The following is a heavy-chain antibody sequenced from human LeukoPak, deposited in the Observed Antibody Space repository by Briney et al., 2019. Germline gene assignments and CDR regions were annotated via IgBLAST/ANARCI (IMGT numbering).Heavy chain of an antibody. CDR2: IESDGSKE. V-gene: IGHV3-30*02. Sequence: GESLRLSCVASGFSFASYDIHWVRQAPGKGLEWVTFIESDGSKEYYADSVKGRFTISRDNSMNTVNVQMNSLRPEDTAVYYCAKEGSGWYYLDFWGQGTVVTVSA. D-gene: IGHD6-19*01. CDR3: AKEGSGWYYLDF. J-gene: IGHJ4*02. CDR1: GFSFASYD.